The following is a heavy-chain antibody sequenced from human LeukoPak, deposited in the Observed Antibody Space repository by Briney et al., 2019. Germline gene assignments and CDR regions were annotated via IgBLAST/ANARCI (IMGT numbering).Heavy chain of an antibody. D-gene: IGHD3-10*01. CDR1: GGSISSYY. Sequence: SETLSLTCTVSGGSISSYYWSWIRQPPGKGLEWIGYIYYSGSTNYNPSLKSRVTISVDTSKNQFSLKLSSVTAADTAVYYCARTTFYGSGSYYNAPLYYYGMDVWGQGTTVTVSS. V-gene: IGHV4-59*01. CDR2: IYYSGST. J-gene: IGHJ6*02. CDR3: ARTTFYGSGSYYNAPLYYYGMDV.